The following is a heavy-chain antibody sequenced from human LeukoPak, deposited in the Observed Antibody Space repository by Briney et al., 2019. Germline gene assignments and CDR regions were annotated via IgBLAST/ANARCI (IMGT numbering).Heavy chain of an antibody. D-gene: IGHD5-18*01. CDR1: GYTFTGYY. CDR3: AVGPKYSYGYLHWFDP. J-gene: IGHJ5*02. V-gene: IGHV1-18*04. Sequence: ASVKVSCKASGYTFTGYYMHWVRQAPGQGLEWMGWISAYNGNTNYAQKLQGRVTMTTDTSTSTAYMELRSLRSDDTAVYYCAVGPKYSYGYLHWFDPWGQGTLVTVSS. CDR2: ISAYNGNT.